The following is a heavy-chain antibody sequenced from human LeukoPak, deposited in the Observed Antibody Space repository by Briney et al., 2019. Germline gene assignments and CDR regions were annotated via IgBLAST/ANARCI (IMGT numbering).Heavy chain of an antibody. CDR3: ASRMEVRGVLFDY. CDR2: IIPIFGTA. J-gene: IGHJ4*02. D-gene: IGHD3-10*01. V-gene: IGHV1-69*13. Sequence: LVKVSCKASGGTFSSYAISWVRQAPGQGLEWMGGIIPIFGTANYAQKFQGRVTITADESTSTAYMELSSLRSEDTAVYYCASRMEVRGVLFDYWGQGTLVTVSS. CDR1: GGTFSSYA.